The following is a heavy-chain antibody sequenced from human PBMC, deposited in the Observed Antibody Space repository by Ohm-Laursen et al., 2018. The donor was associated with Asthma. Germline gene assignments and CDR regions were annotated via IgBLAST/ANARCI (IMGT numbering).Heavy chain of an antibody. CDR1: GFTFRSYG. CDR2: ISYDGSLK. D-gene: IGHD6-25*01. J-gene: IGHJ5*02. V-gene: IGHV3-33*05. Sequence: SLRLSCAAAGFTFRSYGMYWVRQAPGKGLEWVAAISYDGSLKFYGDSVKGRFTISRDNSKNTLYMQMNSLRAEDTAVYYCAMHPSSDPRNNWFDPWGQGTLVTVSS. CDR3: AMHPSSDPRNNWFDP.